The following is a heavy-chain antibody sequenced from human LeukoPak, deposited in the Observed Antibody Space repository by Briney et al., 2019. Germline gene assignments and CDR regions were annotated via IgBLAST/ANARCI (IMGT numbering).Heavy chain of an antibody. CDR3: ARDGSYYDSSALPGKYNWFDP. J-gene: IGHJ5*02. Sequence: SETLSLTCTVSGGSISSYYWSWIRQPPGKGLEWIGYIYYSGSTNYNPSLKSRVTISVDTSKNQFSLKLSSVTAADTAVYYCARDGSYYDSSALPGKYNWFDPWGQGTLVTVSS. D-gene: IGHD3-22*01. V-gene: IGHV4-59*01. CDR1: GGSISSYY. CDR2: IYYSGST.